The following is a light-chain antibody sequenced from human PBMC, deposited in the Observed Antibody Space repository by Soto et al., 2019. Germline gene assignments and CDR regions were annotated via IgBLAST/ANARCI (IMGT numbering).Light chain of an antibody. Sequence: EIVLTQSPGTLSLSPGERATLSCRASQSVSSSYLAWYQQKPGQAPRLLIYGASGRATGIPDRFSGSGSGKDFTLTISRLEPEDFAVYYCQQYGSSPPLTFGGGTKVEIK. J-gene: IGKJ4*01. V-gene: IGKV3-20*01. CDR2: GAS. CDR1: QSVSSSY. CDR3: QQYGSSPPLT.